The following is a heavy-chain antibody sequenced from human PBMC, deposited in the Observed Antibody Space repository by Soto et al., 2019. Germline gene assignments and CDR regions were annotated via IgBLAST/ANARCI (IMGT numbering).Heavy chain of an antibody. Sequence: SVKVSCKASGGTFSSYAISWVRQAPGQGLEWMGGIIPIFGTANYAQKFQGRVTITADESTSTAYMELSSLRSEDTAVYYCAGDSVAAAGPRANYYYYYGMDVWGQGTTVTVSS. D-gene: IGHD6-13*01. CDR1: GGTFSSYA. V-gene: IGHV1-69*13. CDR3: AGDSVAAAGPRANYYYYYGMDV. J-gene: IGHJ6*02. CDR2: IIPIFGTA.